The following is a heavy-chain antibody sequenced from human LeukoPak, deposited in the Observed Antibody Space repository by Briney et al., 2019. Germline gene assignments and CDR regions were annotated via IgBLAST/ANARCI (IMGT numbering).Heavy chain of an antibody. J-gene: IGHJ3*02. Sequence: GGSLRLSCAASGFTFSSYAMSWVRQAPGKGLEWVSAISGSGGSTYYADSVKGRFTISRDNSKNTLYLQMNSLRAEDTAVYYCAKLAHYYDSSGYYPNDAFDIWGQGTMVTVSS. V-gene: IGHV3-23*01. CDR2: ISGSGGST. CDR1: GFTFSSYA. CDR3: AKLAHYYDSSGYYPNDAFDI. D-gene: IGHD3-22*01.